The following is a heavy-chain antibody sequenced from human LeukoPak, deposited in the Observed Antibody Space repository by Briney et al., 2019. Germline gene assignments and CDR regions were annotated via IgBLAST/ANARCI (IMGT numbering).Heavy chain of an antibody. CDR3: ARDPVEMATILPYYFDY. D-gene: IGHD5-24*01. Sequence: GGSLRLSCAASGFTFSSYGMHWVRQAPGKGLEWVAVISYDGSNKYYADSVKGRFTISRDNAKNSLYLQMNSLRAEDTAVYYCARDPVEMATILPYYFDYWGQGTLVTVSS. CDR1: GFTFSSYG. CDR2: ISYDGSNK. V-gene: IGHV3-30*03. J-gene: IGHJ4*02.